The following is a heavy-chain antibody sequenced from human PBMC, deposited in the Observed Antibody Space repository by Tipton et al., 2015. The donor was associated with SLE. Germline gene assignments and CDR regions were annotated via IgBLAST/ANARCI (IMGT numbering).Heavy chain of an antibody. V-gene: IGHV3-7*01. Sequence: SLRLSCAASGFTFNNYAISWIRQAPGKGLEWVAYINQDGSEKYYVDSVEGRFTISRDNAHNLLYLQMNSLRAEDTAVYYCGVVHRGQGTLAIVSS. D-gene: IGHD3-10*01. CDR1: GFTFNNYA. CDR2: INQDGSEK. CDR3: GVVH. J-gene: IGHJ1*01.